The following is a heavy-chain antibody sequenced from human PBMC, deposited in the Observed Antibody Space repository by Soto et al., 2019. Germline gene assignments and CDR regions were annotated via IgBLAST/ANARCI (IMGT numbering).Heavy chain of an antibody. CDR3: TRHKYCSSTSCYTFDYHYGMDV. V-gene: IGHV3-73*01. CDR2: IRSKANSYAT. J-gene: IGHJ6*02. Sequence: PGGSLRLSCAASGFTFSGSAMHWVRQASGKGLEWVGRIRSKANSYATAYAASVKGRFTISRDDSKNTAYLQMNSLKTEDTAVYYCTRHKYCSSTSCYTFDYHYGMDVWGQGTTVTVSS. D-gene: IGHD2-2*02. CDR1: GFTFSGSA.